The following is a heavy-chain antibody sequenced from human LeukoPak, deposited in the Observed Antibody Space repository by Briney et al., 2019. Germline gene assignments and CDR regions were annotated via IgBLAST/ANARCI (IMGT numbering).Heavy chain of an antibody. D-gene: IGHD3-10*01. CDR2: IGTAGDT. V-gene: IGHV3-13*01. Sequence: PGGSLRLSCAASGFTFSSYDMHWVRQATGKGLEWVSAIGTAGDTYYPGSVKGRFTISRENAKNSLYLQMNSLRAGDTAVYCCARANRYYYGSGDAFDIWGQGTMVTVSS. J-gene: IGHJ3*02. CDR3: ARANRYYYGSGDAFDI. CDR1: GFTFSSYD.